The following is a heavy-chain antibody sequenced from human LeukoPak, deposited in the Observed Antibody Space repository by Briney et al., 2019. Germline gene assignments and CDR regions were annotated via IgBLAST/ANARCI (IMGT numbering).Heavy chain of an antibody. CDR3: AKDGYYYDSSGYYPCWFDP. J-gene: IGHJ5*02. Sequence: GGSLRLSCAASGFTVSSNYMSWVRQAPGKGLEWVSVIYSGGSTYYADSVKGRFTISRHSSKNTLYLQMNSLRAEDTAVYFCAKDGYYYDSSGYYPCWFDPWGQGTLVTVSS. CDR2: IYSGGST. V-gene: IGHV3-53*04. D-gene: IGHD3-22*01. CDR1: GFTVSSNY.